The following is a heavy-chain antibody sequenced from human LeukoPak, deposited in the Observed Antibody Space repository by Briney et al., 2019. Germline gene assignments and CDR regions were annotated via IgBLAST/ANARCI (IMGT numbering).Heavy chain of an antibody. CDR1: GYTLSSYA. CDR3: ARDLGYCSSTSCYTGYFQH. Sequence: ASVKVSCKASGYTLSSYAINWVRQAPGQGLEWMGWISGYNGHTNYARKFQGRVTMTTDTSTTTAYMELSSLRSEDTAVYYCARDLGYCSSTSCYTGYFQHWGQGTLVTVSS. D-gene: IGHD2-2*02. CDR2: ISGYNGHT. J-gene: IGHJ1*01. V-gene: IGHV1-18*01.